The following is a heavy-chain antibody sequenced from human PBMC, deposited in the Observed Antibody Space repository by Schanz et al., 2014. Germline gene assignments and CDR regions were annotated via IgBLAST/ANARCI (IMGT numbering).Heavy chain of an antibody. CDR2: INPSGGGT. CDR3: ASSGAGYSSSWDFDY. CDR1: GYTFTSDS. Sequence: QVLQVQSGSELKKPGTSVKVSCKASGYTFTSDSMHWVRQAPGQGLEWMGMINPSGGGTSYALRFQDRVTVTRDTSRSTVYMDLSSLRPEDTAVYYCASSGAGYSSSWDFDYWGQGTLVTVSS. J-gene: IGHJ4*02. V-gene: IGHV1-46*01. D-gene: IGHD6-13*01.